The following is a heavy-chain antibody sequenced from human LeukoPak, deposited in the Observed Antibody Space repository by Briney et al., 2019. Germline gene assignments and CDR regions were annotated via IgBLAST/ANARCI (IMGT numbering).Heavy chain of an antibody. Sequence: AHTLSLPCTVSCRPISSGGYYWSWIRQHPGKGLEFIGYIFYSGTTYYNPSLKSRVSISLDPSLNQFSLKVISVTAADTAVYYCARYGAPFDSWGQGTLVTVSS. D-gene: IGHD4-17*01. CDR2: IFYSGTT. J-gene: IGHJ4*02. CDR3: ARYGAPFDS. V-gene: IGHV4-31*03. CDR1: CRPISSGGYY.